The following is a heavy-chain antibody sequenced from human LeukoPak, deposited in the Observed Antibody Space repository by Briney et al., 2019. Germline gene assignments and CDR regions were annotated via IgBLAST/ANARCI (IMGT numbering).Heavy chain of an antibody. V-gene: IGHV3-53*04. Sequence: GGSLRLSCAASGFTFSNAWMSWVRQAPGKGLEWVLVIYSGGSTYYADSVKGRFTISRHISKNTLYLQMNSLRAEDTAVYYCARAGPYDAFDIWGQGTMVTVSS. CDR1: GFTFSNAW. D-gene: IGHD1-14*01. J-gene: IGHJ3*02. CDR3: ARAGPYDAFDI. CDR2: IYSGGST.